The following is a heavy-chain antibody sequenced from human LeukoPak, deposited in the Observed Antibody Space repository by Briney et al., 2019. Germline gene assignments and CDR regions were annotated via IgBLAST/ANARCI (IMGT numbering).Heavy chain of an antibody. CDR2: ISWNSGSI. CDR1: GFTFDDYA. CDR3: AKDIGGIAAADNWFDP. J-gene: IGHJ5*02. D-gene: IGHD6-13*01. Sequence: PGRSLRLSCAASGFTFDDYAMHWVRQAPGKGLEWVSGISWNSGSIGYADSVKGRFTISRDNAKNSLYLQMNSLRAEDTALYYCAKDIGGIAAADNWFDPWGQGTLVTVSS. V-gene: IGHV3-9*01.